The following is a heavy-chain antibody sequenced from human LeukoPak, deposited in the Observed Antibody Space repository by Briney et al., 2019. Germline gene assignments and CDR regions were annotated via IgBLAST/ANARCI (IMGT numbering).Heavy chain of an antibody. V-gene: IGHV3-66*01. D-gene: IGHD5/OR15-5a*01. CDR3: ARDACHPTDAFDI. J-gene: IGHJ3*02. CDR2: IYSGGNT. CDR1: RITVNTNY. Sequence: GGSLRLSCAASRITVNTNYMSWVRQAPGKGLEWVSVIYSGGNTYYADSVKGRFTISRDNSKNTLYLQMNSLRVDDTAIYYCARDACHPTDAFDIWGQGTMVTVSP.